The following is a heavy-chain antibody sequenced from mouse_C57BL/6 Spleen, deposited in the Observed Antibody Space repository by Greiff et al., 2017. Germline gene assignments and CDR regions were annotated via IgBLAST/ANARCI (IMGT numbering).Heavy chain of an antibody. V-gene: IGHV1-64*01. J-gene: IGHJ2*01. Sequence: QVQLQQPGAELVKPGASVKLSCKASGYTFTSYWMHWVKQRPGQGLEWIGMIHPNSGSTNYNEKFQSKATLTVDKSSSTAYMQLSSLTSESSAVYYCASGIYYYGSSHYFDYWGQGTTLTVSS. D-gene: IGHD1-1*01. CDR1: GYTFTSYW. CDR2: IHPNSGST. CDR3: ASGIYYYGSSHYFDY.